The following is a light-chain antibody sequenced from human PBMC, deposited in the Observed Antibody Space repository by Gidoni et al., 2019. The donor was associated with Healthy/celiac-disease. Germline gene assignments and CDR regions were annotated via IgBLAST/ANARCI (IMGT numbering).Light chain of an antibody. CDR3: QSADSSGTYGV. V-gene: IGLV3-25*03. Sequence: SYALPQPPSVSVSPGPTARIPCSGDALPQQYAYWYQQKPGQAPVLVIYKDSERPSGIPERFSGSSSGKTVTLTISGVQAEDEADYYCQSADSSGTYGVFGGGTKLTVL. CDR2: KDS. J-gene: IGLJ3*02. CDR1: ALPQQY.